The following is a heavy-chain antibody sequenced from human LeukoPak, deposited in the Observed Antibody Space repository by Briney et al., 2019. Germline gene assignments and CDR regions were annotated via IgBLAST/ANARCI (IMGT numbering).Heavy chain of an antibody. D-gene: IGHD2-21*02. CDR2: ISSSSSYI. J-gene: IGHJ3*02. V-gene: IGHV3-21*01. CDR1: GFTFSTYN. CDR3: ARDSVVVVTAITPEHTFDI. Sequence: GGSLRLSCAASGFTFSTYNMNWVRQAPGKGLEWVSSISSSSSYIYYADSVKGRFTISRDNAKNSLYLQMNSLRAEDTAVYYCARDSVVVVTAITPEHTFDIWGQGTMVTVSS.